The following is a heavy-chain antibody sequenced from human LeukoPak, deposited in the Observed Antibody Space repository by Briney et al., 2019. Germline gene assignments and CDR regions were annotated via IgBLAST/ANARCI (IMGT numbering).Heavy chain of an antibody. J-gene: IGHJ4*02. CDR3: AREVLDILTGYPQYYFDY. CDR2: IYYSGST. Sequence: PSETLSLTCTVSGGSVSSGAYYWSWIRQHPGKGLEWIGYIYYSGSTYYKPSLKSRVTISVDTSKNQFSLRLSSVTAADTAVYYCAREVLDILTGYPQYYFDYWGQGTLVTVSS. V-gene: IGHV4-31*03. D-gene: IGHD3-9*01. CDR1: GGSVSSGAYY.